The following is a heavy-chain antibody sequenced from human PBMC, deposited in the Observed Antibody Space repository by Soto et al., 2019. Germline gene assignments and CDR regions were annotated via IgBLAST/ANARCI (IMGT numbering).Heavy chain of an antibody. CDR2: TGGGIDP. Sequence: EVQLLESGGGVVQPGGSLKLACAASGFPFTNYAMSWVRQAPGKGLEWVSTTGGGIDPYYADSVKGRFSISRDNPRSTLYLEMNSLRAEDTAIYCCAEMPDGVHSWRPYCWGSGPRVPVSS. CDR1: GFPFTNYA. CDR3: AEMPDGVHSWRPYC. J-gene: IGHJ4*02. V-gene: IGHV3-23*01. D-gene: IGHD6-13*01.